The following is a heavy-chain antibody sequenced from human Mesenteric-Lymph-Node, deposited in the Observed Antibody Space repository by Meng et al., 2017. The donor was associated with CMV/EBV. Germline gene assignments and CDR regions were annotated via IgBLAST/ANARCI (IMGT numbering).Heavy chain of an antibody. CDR3: ARDSFRFFDY. V-gene: IGHV3-30*14. Sequence: GESLKISCAASGFTFSSYAMHWVRQAPGKGLEWVAVISYDGSNKYYADSVKGRFTISRDNAKKSLFLQMNSLRGEDTAVYYCARDSFRFFDYWGQGAPVTVSS. D-gene: IGHD3-16*02. J-gene: IGHJ4*01. CDR1: GFTFSSYA. CDR2: ISYDGSNK.